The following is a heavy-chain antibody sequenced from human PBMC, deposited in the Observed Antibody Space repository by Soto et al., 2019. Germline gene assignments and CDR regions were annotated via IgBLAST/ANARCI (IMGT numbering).Heavy chain of an antibody. CDR1: GYTFTDLY. J-gene: IGHJ4*02. CDR2: VDPRSGDR. V-gene: IGHV1-2*02. Sequence: QVQLVQSGAELKKPGASVRVSCKPSGYTFTDLYIHRVRQAPGPGLEWMGWVDPRSGDRRNTQKFQGGVTMSRDTSASTVYMELQSLTSGDTAVYYCARDHFGPLEYWGQGTLVTVSS. CDR3: ARDHFGPLEY. D-gene: IGHD3-3*01.